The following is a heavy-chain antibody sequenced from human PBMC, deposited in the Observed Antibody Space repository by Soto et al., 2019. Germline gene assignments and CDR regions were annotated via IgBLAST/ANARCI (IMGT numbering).Heavy chain of an antibody. CDR2: IYHTGNT. J-gene: IGHJ6*02. CDR3: ARVERTLSTPFAYGMDV. Sequence: QLQLQESGSGLVKPSQTLSLTCTVSGGSINSGGYSWIWIRQPPGKGLEWIGYIYHTGNTFYNPSLQSRVTISVDQSKNQSSLSLGSVTAADTAMYYCARVERTLSTPFAYGMDVWGQGTTVTVSS. CDR1: GGSINSGGYS. V-gene: IGHV4-30-2*01. D-gene: IGHD2-2*01.